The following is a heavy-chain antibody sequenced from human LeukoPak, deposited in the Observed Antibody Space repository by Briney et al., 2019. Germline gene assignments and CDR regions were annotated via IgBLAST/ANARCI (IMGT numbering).Heavy chain of an antibody. J-gene: IGHJ4*02. CDR2: VYYSGST. Sequence: SETLSLTCTVSGGSFEHYFWSWIRQPPGKGLEWIGYVYYSGSTDYSPSLKSRLTISADTSKDQFSLKLNSVTAADTAVYYCASHRRSHGSEYWGQGTLVTVSS. D-gene: IGHD3-10*01. CDR3: ASHRRSHGSEY. CDR1: GGSFEHYF. V-gene: IGHV4-59*01.